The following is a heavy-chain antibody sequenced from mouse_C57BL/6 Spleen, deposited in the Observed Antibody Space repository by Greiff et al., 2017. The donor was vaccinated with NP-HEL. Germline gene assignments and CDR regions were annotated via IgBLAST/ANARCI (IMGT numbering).Heavy chain of an antibody. J-gene: IGHJ4*01. CDR1: GYTFTDYE. CDR2: IDPETGGT. CDR3: TRWDTTVVENAMDY. V-gene: IGHV1-15*01. D-gene: IGHD1-1*01. Sequence: VQLQQSGAELVRPGASVTLSCKASGYTFTDYEMHWVKQTPVHGLEWIGAIDPETGGTAYNQKFKGKAILTADKSSSTAYMELRSLTSEDSAVYYCTRWDTTVVENAMDYWGQGTSVTVSS.